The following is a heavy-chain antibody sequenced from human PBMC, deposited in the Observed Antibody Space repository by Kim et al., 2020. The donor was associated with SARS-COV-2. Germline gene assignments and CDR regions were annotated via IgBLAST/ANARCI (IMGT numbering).Heavy chain of an antibody. Sequence: VKGRFTIARDNSKNTLYLQMNSLRAENTAVYYCAKDRGSGSYARGFAFDIWGQGTMVTVSS. V-gene: IGHV3-23*01. CDR3: AKDRGSGSYARGFAFDI. J-gene: IGHJ3*02. D-gene: IGHD1-26*01.